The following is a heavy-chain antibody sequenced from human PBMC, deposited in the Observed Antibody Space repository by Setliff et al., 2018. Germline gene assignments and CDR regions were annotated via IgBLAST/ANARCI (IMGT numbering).Heavy chain of an antibody. V-gene: IGHV4-38-2*01. Sequence: PSETLSLTCSVSGYSISSGYYWGWIRQPPGKGLEWIGSIYHNGNSYYNPSLKSRVTISVDTSKNQLSLKLNSVTAADTAVYYCARQIDYGDYPGHYWGQGTLVTVSS. CDR2: IYHNGNS. CDR3: ARQIDYGDYPGHY. CDR1: GYSISSGYY. D-gene: IGHD4-17*01. J-gene: IGHJ4*02.